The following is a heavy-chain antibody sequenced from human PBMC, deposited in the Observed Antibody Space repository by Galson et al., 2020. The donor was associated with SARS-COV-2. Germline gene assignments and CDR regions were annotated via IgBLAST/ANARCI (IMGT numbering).Heavy chain of an antibody. CDR1: DYSIKDGYY. J-gene: IGHJ5*02. D-gene: IGHD6-13*01. V-gene: IGHV4-38-2*02. CDR3: ARDVGLAAPTPWFDP. CDR2: IYHSEST. Sequence: SETLSLTCSVSDYSIKDGYYWGWIRQSPGKGLDWIGSIYHSESTYYNPSLKSRATVSVDTSKNQFFLRLSSVTAADTAIYYCARDVGLAAPTPWFDPWGQGTLGTVSS.